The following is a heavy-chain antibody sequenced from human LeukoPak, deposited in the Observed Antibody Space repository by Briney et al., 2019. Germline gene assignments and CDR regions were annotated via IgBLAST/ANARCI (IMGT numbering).Heavy chain of an antibody. V-gene: IGHV3-7*01. CDR1: GFIFTNYW. CDR2: IEQDESEK. D-gene: IGHD3-22*01. CDR3: ARDRALYDRSGYYYTEDDY. Sequence: GGSLRLSCAASGFIFTNYWMSWVRQAPGKGLEWVANIEQDESEKYYVDSVKGRFTISRDNAKNSVYLQMNSLRVEDTAVYYCARDRALYDRSGYYYTEDDYWGQGTLVTVSS. J-gene: IGHJ4*02.